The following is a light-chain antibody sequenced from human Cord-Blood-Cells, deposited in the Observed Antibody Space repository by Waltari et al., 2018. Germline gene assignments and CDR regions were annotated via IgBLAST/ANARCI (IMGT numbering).Light chain of an antibody. V-gene: IGKV2-28*01. J-gene: IGKJ4*01. CDR2: LGS. CDR1: HSLLHSNGYNS. Sequence: DIVMTQSPLSLPVPSGEPASIACWSSHSLLHSNGYNSLDWYLQKPGQSPQLLIYLGSNRASGDPDRVSGSGSGTDFTLKISRVEAEDVGVYYCMQALQTPLTFGGGTKVEIK. CDR3: MQALQTPLT.